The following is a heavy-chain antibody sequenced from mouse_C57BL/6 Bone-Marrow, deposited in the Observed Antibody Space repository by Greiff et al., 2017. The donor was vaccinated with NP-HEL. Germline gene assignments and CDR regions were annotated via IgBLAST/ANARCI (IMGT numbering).Heavy chain of an antibody. CDR2: IYPGDGDT. CDR3: ARWGNPYYSNYGDY. J-gene: IGHJ2*01. V-gene: IGHV1-82*01. CDR1: GYAFSSSW. Sequence: QVQLQQSGPELVKPGASVKISCKASGYAFSSSWMNWVKQRPGKGLEWIGRIYPGDGDTNYNGKFKGKATLTADKSSSTAYMQLSSLTSEDSAVYVCARWGNPYYSNYGDYWGKGTTLTVSS. D-gene: IGHD2-5*01.